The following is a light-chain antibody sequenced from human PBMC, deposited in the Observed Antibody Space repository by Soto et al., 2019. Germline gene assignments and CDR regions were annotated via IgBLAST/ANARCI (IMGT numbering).Light chain of an antibody. CDR3: LQVYSFPRT. Sequence: DIQMTQSPSSVSASVGDRVTITCRASRDIGDRLAWFQQKPGKAPQYLIQAASILQSGVPSRFSGSGSGTEFILTINNLQPEDFASYFCLQVYSFPRTFGLGTKVDIK. J-gene: IGKJ1*01. V-gene: IGKV1-12*01. CDR1: RDIGDR. CDR2: AAS.